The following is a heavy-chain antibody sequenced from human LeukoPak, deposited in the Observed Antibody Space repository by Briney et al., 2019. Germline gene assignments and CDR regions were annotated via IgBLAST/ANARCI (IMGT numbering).Heavy chain of an antibody. CDR1: GGSFSGYY. J-gene: IGHJ4*02. D-gene: IGHD3-22*01. CDR3: ARKTYYYDSSGYYSVGLFDY. V-gene: IGHV4-34*01. Sequence: SETLSLTCAVYGGSFSGYYWSWIRQPPGKGLEWIGEINHSGSTNYNPSLKGRVTISVDTSKNQFSLKLSSVTAADTAVYYCARKTYYYDSSGYYSVGLFDYWGQGTLVTVSS. CDR2: INHSGST.